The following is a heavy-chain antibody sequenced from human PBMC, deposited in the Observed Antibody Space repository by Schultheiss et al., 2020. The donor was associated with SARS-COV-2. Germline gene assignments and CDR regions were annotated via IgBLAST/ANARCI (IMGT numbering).Heavy chain of an antibody. D-gene: IGHD1-26*01. CDR1: GGTFSSYA. CDR2: IIPILGIA. J-gene: IGHJ4*02. Sequence: SVKVSCKASGGTFSSYAISWVRQAPGQGLEWMGRIIPILGIANYAQKFQGRVTITADKSTSTAYMELSSLRSEDTAVYYCATVFWWELLGNDYWGQGTLVTVSS. V-gene: IGHV1-69*04. CDR3: ATVFWWELLGNDY.